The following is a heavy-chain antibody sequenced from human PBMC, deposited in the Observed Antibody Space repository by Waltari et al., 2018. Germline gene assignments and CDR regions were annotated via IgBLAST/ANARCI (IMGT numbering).Heavy chain of an antibody. CDR3: ARGAEMATITGLGYYYYMDV. V-gene: IGHV4-34*01. D-gene: IGHD5-12*01. CDR1: GGSFSGYY. J-gene: IGHJ6*03. Sequence: QVQLQQWGAGLLKPSETLSLTCAVYGGSFSGYYWSCIRQPPGKGLEWIGEINHSGSTNYNPSLKSRVTISVDTSKNQFSLKLSSVTAADTAVYYCARGAEMATITGLGYYYYMDVWGKGTTVTVSS. CDR2: INHSGST.